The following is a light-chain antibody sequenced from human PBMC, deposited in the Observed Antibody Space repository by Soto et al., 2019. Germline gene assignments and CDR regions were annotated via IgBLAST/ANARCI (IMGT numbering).Light chain of an antibody. CDR3: SSYTSSSALVV. Sequence: QSALAQPASVSGSPGQSITISCTGTSSDIGRYTYVSWYQQHPGKAPKLMIYDVSDRPSGVTNRFSGSKSGNTASLTISGLQTVDEADYYCSSYTSSSALVVFGTGAKLTVL. CDR2: DVS. V-gene: IGLV2-14*03. J-gene: IGLJ1*01. CDR1: SSDIGRYTY.